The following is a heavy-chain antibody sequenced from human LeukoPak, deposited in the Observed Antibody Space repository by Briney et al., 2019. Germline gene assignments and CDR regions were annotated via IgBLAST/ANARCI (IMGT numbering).Heavy chain of an antibody. CDR1: GAFINNYY. CDR2: INTSGST. Sequence: SETLSLTCTVSGAFINNYYWSWIRQTAGKRLEWIGPINTSGSTNYNPSLKSRVTTSVDTSKNQFSLKLTSVTAADTAVYYCARQGAAAIHSGSFDIWGQGTMVTVSS. V-gene: IGHV4-4*07. J-gene: IGHJ3*02. CDR3: ARQGAAAIHSGSFDI. D-gene: IGHD2-2*01.